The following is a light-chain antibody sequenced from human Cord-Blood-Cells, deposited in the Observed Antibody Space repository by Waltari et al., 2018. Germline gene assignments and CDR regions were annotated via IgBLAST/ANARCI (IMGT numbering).Light chain of an antibody. J-gene: IGLJ3*02. CDR3: CSYAGSYTWV. Sequence: QSALTQPRPVSGSPGQSVTISCTGTSSDVGGYNYVSWYQQHPGKAPKLIIYDGSKRPSGVPDRFSGSKSGNTASLTISGLQAEDEADYYCCSYAGSYTWVFGGGTKLTVL. CDR1: SSDVGGYNY. CDR2: DGS. V-gene: IGLV2-11*01.